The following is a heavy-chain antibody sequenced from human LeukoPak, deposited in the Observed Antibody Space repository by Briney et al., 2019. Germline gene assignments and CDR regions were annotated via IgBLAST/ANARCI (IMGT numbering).Heavy chain of an antibody. D-gene: IGHD2-2*01. CDR3: TRDDRYCSSTSCYGGYYYYYGMDV. CDR1: GFTFGDYA. Sequence: PGGSLRLSCTASGFTFGDYAMSWVRQAPGKGLEWVGFIGSKAYGGATEYAASVKGRSTISRDDSKSIAYLQMNSLKTEDTAVYYCTRDDRYCSSTSCYGGYYYYYGMDVWGKGTTVTVSS. V-gene: IGHV3-49*04. CDR2: IGSKAYGGAT. J-gene: IGHJ6*04.